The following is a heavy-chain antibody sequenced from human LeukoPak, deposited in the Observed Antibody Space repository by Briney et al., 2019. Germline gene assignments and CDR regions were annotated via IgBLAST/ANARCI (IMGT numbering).Heavy chain of an antibody. CDR3: ARGDGGGGTHPFDY. Sequence: GGALRLSCAASGFTFSTYGMNWVRQAPGKGLECVAVVWYDGSLKYYRDSVKGRFTISRDNSKNTLYLQMNSLRVEDTAVYYCARGDGGGGTHPFDYWGQGTLVTVS. CDR2: VWYDGSLK. J-gene: IGHJ4*02. D-gene: IGHD2-15*01. CDR1: GFTFSTYG. V-gene: IGHV3-33*01.